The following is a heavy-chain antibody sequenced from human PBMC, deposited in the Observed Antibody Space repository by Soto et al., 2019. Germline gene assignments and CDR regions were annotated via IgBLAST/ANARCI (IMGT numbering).Heavy chain of an antibody. CDR2: ISGSGGST. CDR3: AKSQGKATLVATILLQRFYGMDV. CDR1: GFTFSSYA. D-gene: IGHD5-12*01. Sequence: PGGSLRLSCAASGFTFSSYAMSWVRQAPGKGLEWVSAISGSGGSTYYADSVKGRFTISRDNSKNTLYLQMNSLRAEDTAVYYCAKSQGKATLVATILLQRFYGMDVWGQGTTVTVSS. J-gene: IGHJ6*02. V-gene: IGHV3-23*01.